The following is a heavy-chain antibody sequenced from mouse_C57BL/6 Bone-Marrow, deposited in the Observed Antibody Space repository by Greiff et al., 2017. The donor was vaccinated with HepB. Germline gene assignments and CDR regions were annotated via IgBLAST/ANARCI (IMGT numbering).Heavy chain of an antibody. Sequence: VQLQQPGAELVMPGASVKLSCKASGYTFTSYWMHWVKQRPGQGLEWIGEIDPSDSYTNYNQKFKGKSTLTVDKSSSTAYMQLSSLTSEDSAVYYCARGGFITTGVATYWYFDVWGTGTTVTVSS. CDR1: GYTFTSYW. J-gene: IGHJ1*03. D-gene: IGHD1-1*01. CDR2: IDPSDSYT. V-gene: IGHV1-69*01. CDR3: ARGGFITTGVATYWYFDV.